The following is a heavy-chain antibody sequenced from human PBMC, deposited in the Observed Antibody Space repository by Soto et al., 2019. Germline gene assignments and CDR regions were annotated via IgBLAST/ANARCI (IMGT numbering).Heavy chain of an antibody. CDR3: AKEACGVVAAPALDS. CDR2: ISSGTDDT. J-gene: IGHJ5*01. Sequence: GNGLEWVSSISSGTDDTSYSYSAKGRFTIARDNSKNTLSLQMNSLRAEDTAVYYCAKEACGVVAAPALDS. V-gene: IGHV3-23*01. D-gene: IGHD6-6*01.